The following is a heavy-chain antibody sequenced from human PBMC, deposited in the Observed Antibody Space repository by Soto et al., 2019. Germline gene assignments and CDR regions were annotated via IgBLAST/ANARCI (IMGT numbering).Heavy chain of an antibody. D-gene: IGHD2-21*02. V-gene: IGHV1-69*13. J-gene: IGHJ6*02. Sequence: WASVKVSCKASGGTFSSYAISWVRQAPGQGLEWMGGIIPIFGTANYAQKFQGRVTITADESTSTAYMELSSLRSEDTAVYYCARDSYCGGDCYSSGHYYYGMDVWGQGTTVTVSS. CDR2: IIPIFGTA. CDR3: ARDSYCGGDCYSSGHYYYGMDV. CDR1: GGTFSSYA.